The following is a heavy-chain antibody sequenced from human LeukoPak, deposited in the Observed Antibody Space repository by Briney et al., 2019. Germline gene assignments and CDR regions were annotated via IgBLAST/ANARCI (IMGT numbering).Heavy chain of an antibody. V-gene: IGHV1-69*05. CDR2: IIPIFGTA. CDR1: GGTFSSYA. J-gene: IGHJ4*02. Sequence: ASVKVSCKASGGTFSSYAISWVRQAPGQGLEWMGRIIPIFGTANYAQKFQGRVTITTDESTSTAYMELSSQRSEDTAVYYCARGGDDSGTADYWGQGTLVTVSS. D-gene: IGHD3-10*01. CDR3: ARGGDDSGTADY.